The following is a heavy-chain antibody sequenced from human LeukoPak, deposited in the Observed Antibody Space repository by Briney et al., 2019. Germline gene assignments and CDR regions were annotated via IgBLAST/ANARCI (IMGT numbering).Heavy chain of an antibody. CDR2: IYSGGGT. CDR1: GFIFSNND. CDR3: ARGLPPNYYYYMDV. Sequence: GGSLRLSCAASGFIFSNNDMSWVRQARGKGLEWVSVIYSGGGTYYADSVKGRFTISRDNSKNTLYLQMNSLRAEDTAVYYCARGLPPNYYYYMDVWGKGTTVTISS. V-gene: IGHV3-66*01. J-gene: IGHJ6*03.